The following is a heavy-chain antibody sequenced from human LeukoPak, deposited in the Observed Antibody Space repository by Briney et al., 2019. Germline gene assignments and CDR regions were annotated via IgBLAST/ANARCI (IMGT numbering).Heavy chain of an antibody. CDR3: ARDFEYYDFWSGYSQGSHPTDY. Sequence: ASVKVSCKASGYTFTSYYMHWVRQAPGQGLEWMGWINPNSGGTNYAQKFQGRVTMTRDTSISTAYMELSRLRSDDTAVYYCARDFEYYDFWSGYSQGSHPTDYWGQGTLVTVSS. CDR1: GYTFTSYY. CDR2: INPNSGGT. V-gene: IGHV1-2*02. D-gene: IGHD3-3*01. J-gene: IGHJ4*02.